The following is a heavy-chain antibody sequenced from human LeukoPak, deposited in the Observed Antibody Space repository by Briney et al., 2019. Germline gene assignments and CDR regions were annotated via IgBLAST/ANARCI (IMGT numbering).Heavy chain of an antibody. CDR1: GFTFSSYA. CDR3: ARDSPTFTMVRGVITLLLDY. D-gene: IGHD3-10*01. Sequence: GGSLRLSCAASGFTFSSYAMHWVRQAPGKGLEWVAVISYDGSNKYYADSVKGRFTISRDNSKNTLYLQMNSLRAEDTAVYYRARDSPTFTMVRGVITLLLDYWGQGTLVTVSS. J-gene: IGHJ4*02. CDR2: ISYDGSNK. V-gene: IGHV3-30*04.